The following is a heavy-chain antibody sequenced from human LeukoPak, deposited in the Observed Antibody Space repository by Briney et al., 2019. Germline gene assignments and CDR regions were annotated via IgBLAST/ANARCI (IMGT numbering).Heavy chain of an antibody. J-gene: IGHJ4*01. CDR1: GFTFNNYG. Sequence: GGSLRLSCAVSGFTFNNYGMHWVRQAPGKGREWVTFIKYDGTDKRYADSAKGRFTISRDNSDNPLHLQIKSLRDEHRAVYYWARSNEFDVWDAQWGEGALVIVSS. D-gene: IGHD3-3*01. V-gene: IGHV3-30*02. CDR3: ARSNEFDVWDAQ. CDR2: IKYDGTDK.